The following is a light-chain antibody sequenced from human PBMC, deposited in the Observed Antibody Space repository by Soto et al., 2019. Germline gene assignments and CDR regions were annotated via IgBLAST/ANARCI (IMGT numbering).Light chain of an antibody. CDR1: QRISGW. CDR3: QQYNSYPWT. CDR2: DAS. V-gene: IGKV1-5*01. Sequence: GDRVTITCRASQRISGWLAWYQQKPGKAPKLLIYDASSLESGVPSRFSGSGSGTEFTLTISSLQPDDFATYYCQQYNSYPWTCGQGTKVEIK. J-gene: IGKJ1*01.